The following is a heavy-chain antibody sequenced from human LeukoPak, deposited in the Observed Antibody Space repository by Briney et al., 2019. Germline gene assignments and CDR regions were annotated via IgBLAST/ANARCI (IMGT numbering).Heavy chain of an antibody. Sequence: PGGSLRLSCAASGFTFSSYWMHWVRQDPGKGLVWVSHINSDGITTNYADSMKGRFTISRDNAKNTLYLQMNSLRAEDTAVYYCARDTPGGVGFDYWGQGTLVTVSS. J-gene: IGHJ4*02. CDR1: GFTFSSYW. V-gene: IGHV3-74*01. CDR2: INSDGITT. CDR3: ARDTPGGVGFDY. D-gene: IGHD2-15*01.